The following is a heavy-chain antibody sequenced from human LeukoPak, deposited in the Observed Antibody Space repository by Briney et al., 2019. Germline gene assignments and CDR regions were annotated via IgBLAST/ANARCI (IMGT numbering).Heavy chain of an antibody. J-gene: IGHJ5*02. Sequence: SETLSLTCTVSGGSISSGSYYWSWIRQPAGKGLERIGRIYTSGSTNYNPSLKSRVTISVDTSKNQFSLKLSSVTAADTAVYYCARVPYYYDRSGYYSDWFDPWGQRTLVTVSS. CDR1: GGSISSGSYY. CDR3: ARVPYYYDRSGYYSDWFDP. D-gene: IGHD3-22*01. V-gene: IGHV4-61*02. CDR2: IYTSGST.